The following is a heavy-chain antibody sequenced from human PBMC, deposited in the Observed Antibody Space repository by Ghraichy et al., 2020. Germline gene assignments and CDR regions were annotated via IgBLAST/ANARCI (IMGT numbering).Heavy chain of an antibody. V-gene: IGHV3-7*04. J-gene: IGHJ4*02. Sequence: GGSLRLSCAASGFTFSSYWRSWVCQAPGKGLAWVANIKQDGSEIYYVDSVKGRFTISRDNAKNSLYLQMNSLRAEDTAVYYCVRAIGAAGSYWGQGTRVTVSS. D-gene: IGHD6-13*01. CDR3: VRAIGAAGSY. CDR1: GFTFSSYW. CDR2: IKQDGSEI.